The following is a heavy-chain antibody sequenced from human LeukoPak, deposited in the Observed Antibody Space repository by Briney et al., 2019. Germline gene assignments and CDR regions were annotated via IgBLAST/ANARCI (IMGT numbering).Heavy chain of an antibody. Sequence: SGKLSGNAAGGTSCSYAIIWVRQAAGHRLEGMGGIIPIFGTANYSQKCQGRAAITADEHTSTAYMELSSLRSEDTAVYYCAIGPRSLRYYFDYWGQGTLVTVSS. CDR3: AIGPRSLRYYFDY. J-gene: IGHJ4*02. D-gene: IGHD2-15*01. CDR1: GGTSCSYA. CDR2: IIPIFGTA. V-gene: IGHV1-69*13.